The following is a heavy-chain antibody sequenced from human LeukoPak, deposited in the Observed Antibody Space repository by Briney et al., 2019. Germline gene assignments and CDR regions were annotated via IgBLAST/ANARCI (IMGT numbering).Heavy chain of an antibody. CDR3: ARDREAARSFRNNWFDP. CDR1: GFTFSNYW. V-gene: IGHV3-7*01. CDR2: INQDGSEE. Sequence: GGSLRLSCAASGFTFSNYWMTWVRQAPGKGLEWVAHINQDGSEEHYMDSVKARFTISRDNAKNSLSLQMNRLRAEDTAVYYCARDREAARSFRNNWFDPWGQGTLVTVSS. J-gene: IGHJ5*02. D-gene: IGHD6-13*01.